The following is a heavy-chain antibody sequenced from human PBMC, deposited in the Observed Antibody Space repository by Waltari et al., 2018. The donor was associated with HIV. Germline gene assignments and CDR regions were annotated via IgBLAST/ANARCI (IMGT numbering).Heavy chain of an antibody. D-gene: IGHD3-3*02. Sequence: VQLVESGGGSIKTGGSLRLSCAASGFSVRNHWMDWVPHAPGKGLVWVARINSDGSSRNYADAVKGRFVISRDNARNTVYLQLNNLKVEDTAVYFCARASHYIEFSTFDGDYYFDFWGRGTRVAVSS. CDR2: INSDGSSR. CDR3: ARASHYIEFSTFDGDYYFDF. J-gene: IGHJ4*02. V-gene: IGHV3-74*01. CDR1: GFSVRNHW.